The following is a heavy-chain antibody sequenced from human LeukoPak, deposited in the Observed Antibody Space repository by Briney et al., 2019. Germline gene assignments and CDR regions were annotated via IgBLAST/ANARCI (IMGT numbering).Heavy chain of an antibody. CDR2: ISYDGSNK. V-gene: IGHV3-30*18. J-gene: IGHJ4*02. Sequence: PGGSLRLSCAASGFTFSSYGMHWVRQAPGKGLEWVAVISYDGSNKYYADSVKGRFTISRDNSKNTLYLQMNSLRAEDTAVYYCAKETGKVGWELLYYFDYWGQGTLVTVSS. CDR1: GFTFSSYG. CDR3: AKETGKVGWELLYYFDY. D-gene: IGHD1-26*01.